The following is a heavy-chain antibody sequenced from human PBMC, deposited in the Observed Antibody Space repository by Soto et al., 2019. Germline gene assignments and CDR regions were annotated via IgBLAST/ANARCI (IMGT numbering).Heavy chain of an antibody. CDR1: GFTFSNYW. CDR3: ATDYSTSWYFPFDY. J-gene: IGHJ4*02. D-gene: IGHD6-13*01. Sequence: EVQLVESGGGLVQPGRSLRLSCAASGFTFSNYWMSWVRQAPGKGLEWVANIKKDGSEEYYVDSVKGRFTISRDNAKNSLYLQMNSLRAEDTAIYYCATDYSTSWYFPFDYWGQGTLVTVSS. CDR2: IKKDGSEE. V-gene: IGHV3-7*04.